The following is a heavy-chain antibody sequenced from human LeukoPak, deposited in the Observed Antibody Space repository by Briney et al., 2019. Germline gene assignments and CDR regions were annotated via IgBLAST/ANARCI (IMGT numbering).Heavy chain of an antibody. CDR1: GFTVSSSY. CDR3: ARSVVAIRDLDY. Sequence: GGSLRLSCAASGFTVSSSYMSWVRQAPGKGLQWVSVIYTSGTTYYADSVKGRFTISRDNSKNTLYLQMYNLRAEDTAVYYCARSVVAIRDLDYWGQGTLVTVSS. V-gene: IGHV3-53*01. CDR2: IYTSGTT. D-gene: IGHD2-15*01. J-gene: IGHJ4*02.